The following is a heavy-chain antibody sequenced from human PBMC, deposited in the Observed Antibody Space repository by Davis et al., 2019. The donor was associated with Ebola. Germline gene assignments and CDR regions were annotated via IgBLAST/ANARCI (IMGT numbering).Heavy chain of an antibody. D-gene: IGHD3-3*01. CDR2: INHSGST. CDR3: ARDKITIFGVVKRMDV. J-gene: IGHJ6*04. CDR1: GGSFSGYY. Sequence: PGGSLRLSCAVYGGSFSGYYWSWIRQPPGKGLEWIGEINHSGSTNYNPSLKSRVTISVDTSKNQFSLKLSSVTAADTAVYYCARDKITIFGVVKRMDVWGKGTTVTVSS. V-gene: IGHV4-34*01.